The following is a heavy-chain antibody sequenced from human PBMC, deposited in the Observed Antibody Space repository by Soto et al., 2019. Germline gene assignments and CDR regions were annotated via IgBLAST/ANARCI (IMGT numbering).Heavy chain of an antibody. D-gene: IGHD2-21*02. CDR3: ATVGNIVVVTAISVGVDV. CDR2: ISSSSSYI. J-gene: IGHJ6*02. CDR1: GFTFSSYS. Sequence: GGSLRLSCAASGFTFSSYSMNWVRQAPGKGLEWVSSISSSSSYIYYADSVKGRFTISRDNAKNSLYLQMNSLRAEDTAVYYCATVGNIVVVTAISVGVDVWGQGTTVTVSS. V-gene: IGHV3-21*01.